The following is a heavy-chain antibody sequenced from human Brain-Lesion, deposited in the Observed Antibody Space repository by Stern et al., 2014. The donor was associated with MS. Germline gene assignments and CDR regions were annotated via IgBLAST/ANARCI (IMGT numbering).Heavy chain of an antibody. Sequence: QVQLVESGPGLVKPSETLSLTCIVSGDSISSRHYYWGWIRQPPGKGLQWIGSIYSRGGTYYRRSLKSRVTMSVDHSRNHLSLKLASVTAADTAIYYCARHIAVASTWVRWFDPWGPGTLVTVSS. D-gene: IGHD6-19*01. CDR3: ARHIAVASTWVRWFDP. CDR1: GDSISSRHYY. V-gene: IGHV4-39*01. J-gene: IGHJ5*02. CDR2: IYSRGGT.